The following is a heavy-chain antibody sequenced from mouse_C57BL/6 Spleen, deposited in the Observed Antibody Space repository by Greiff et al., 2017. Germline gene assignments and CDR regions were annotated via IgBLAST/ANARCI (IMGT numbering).Heavy chain of an antibody. CDR3: ARGYGSSYAMDY. CDR2: INPSSGYT. CDR1: GYTFTSYW. V-gene: IGHV1-7*01. Sequence: QVQLQQSGAELAKPGASVKLSCKASGYTFTSYWMHWVKQRPGQGLEWIGYINPSSGYTKYNQKFKDKATLTAATSSSTAYMQLSSLTYEDSAVYYCARGYGSSYAMDYWGQGTSVTVSS. D-gene: IGHD1-1*01. J-gene: IGHJ4*01.